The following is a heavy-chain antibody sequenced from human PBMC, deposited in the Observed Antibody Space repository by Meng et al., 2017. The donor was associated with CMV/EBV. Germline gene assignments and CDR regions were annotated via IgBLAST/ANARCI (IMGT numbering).Heavy chain of an antibody. CDR1: GFTFSSYA. Sequence: GGSLRLSCAASGFTFSSYAMNWVRQAPGKGLEWVSAVTDSGGSTYYADSVKARFTITRDNSNTTLYLQMNSLSAESSAVYYCARGAGPNDYGRSWGQGMLVTVSS. CDR2: VTDSGGST. D-gene: IGHD4-17*01. V-gene: IGHV3-23*01. CDR3: ARGAGPNDYGRS. J-gene: IGHJ5*02.